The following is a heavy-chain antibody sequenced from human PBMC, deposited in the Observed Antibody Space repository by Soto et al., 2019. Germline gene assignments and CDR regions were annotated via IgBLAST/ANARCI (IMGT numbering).Heavy chain of an antibody. CDR2: ISYDGSDK. CDR1: GFTFSSYG. CDR3: AKAYYPFY. V-gene: IGHV3-30*18. Sequence: PGGSLRLSCAASGFTFSSYGMHWVRQAPGKGLEWVAVISYDGSDKYYADSVKGRFTISRDNSKNTLYLQMNSLRAEDTAVYYCAKAYYPFYWGQGTLVTVSS. J-gene: IGHJ4*02. D-gene: IGHD3-10*01.